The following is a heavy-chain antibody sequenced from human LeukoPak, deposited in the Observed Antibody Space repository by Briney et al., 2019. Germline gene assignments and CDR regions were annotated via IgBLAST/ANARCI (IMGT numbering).Heavy chain of an antibody. J-gene: IGHJ3*02. CDR1: GFTFSSYW. CDR2: ISGSGGST. D-gene: IGHD6-13*01. CDR3: AKDGPPFAAADYDAFDI. V-gene: IGHV3-23*01. Sequence: GGSLRLSCAASGFTFSSYWMSWVRQAPGKGLEWVSAISGSGGSTYYADSVKGRFTISRDNSKNTLYLQMNSLRAEDTAVYYCAKDGPPFAAADYDAFDIWGQGTMVTVSS.